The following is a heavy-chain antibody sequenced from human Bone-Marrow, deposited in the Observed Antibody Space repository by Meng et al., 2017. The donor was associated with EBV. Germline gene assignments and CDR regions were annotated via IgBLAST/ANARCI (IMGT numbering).Heavy chain of an antibody. CDR2: IYHSGTT. D-gene: IGHD4-17*01. Sequence: QRQLQACGSGLLKPPPTLSLTFSFSGVAISSYAWSWSRQPPGKGLEWVWYIYHSGTTYYKSSLKSRVTISVDTSTNQFTLKLSSVTAADTAVYYCARQDDYGFLDDWGQGTLVTVSS. J-gene: IGHJ4*02. CDR3: ARQDDYGFLDD. V-gene: IGHV4-30-2*01. CDR1: GVAISSYA.